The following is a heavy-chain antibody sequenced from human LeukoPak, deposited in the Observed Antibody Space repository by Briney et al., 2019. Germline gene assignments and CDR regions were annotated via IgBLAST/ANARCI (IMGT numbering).Heavy chain of an antibody. V-gene: IGHV3-21*01. CDR2: ISSRSTNI. D-gene: IGHD6-19*01. Sequence: GGSLRLYCAGSGFTFSRYSMNWFRQAPGKGLERVSSISSRSTNIFYADSVKGRFTISRDNAKNSLYLQMNSLGAEDTAVYYCARDAQWLVPEGYFYYMDVWGKGTTVTVSS. CDR1: GFTFSRYS. J-gene: IGHJ6*03. CDR3: ARDAQWLVPEGYFYYMDV.